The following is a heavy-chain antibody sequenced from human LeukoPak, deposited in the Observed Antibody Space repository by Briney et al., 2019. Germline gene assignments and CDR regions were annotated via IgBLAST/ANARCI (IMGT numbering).Heavy chain of an antibody. CDR2: IYTDETTT. CDR3: AKDLNVDYYDSSGYYSGLGY. V-gene: IGHV3-74*01. J-gene: IGHJ4*02. D-gene: IGHD3-22*01. Sequence: GGSLRLSCAASGFTFSNYWMHWVRHAPGRGLVWVSRIYTDETTTSYADSVKGRFTISRDNAKNTLYLQMNSLRAEDTAVYYCAKDLNVDYYDSSGYYSGLGYWGQGTLVTVSS. CDR1: GFTFSNYW.